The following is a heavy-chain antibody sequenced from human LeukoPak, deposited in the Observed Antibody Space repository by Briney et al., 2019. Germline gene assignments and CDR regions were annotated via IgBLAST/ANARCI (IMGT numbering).Heavy chain of an antibody. J-gene: IGHJ6*04. V-gene: IGHV3-48*04. Sequence: GGSLRLSCAASGFTFSSYWMHWVSQAPGKGLEWVSYISSSGSTIYYADSVKGRFTISRDNAKNSLYLQMNSLRAEDTAVYYCAELGITMIGGVWGKGTTVTISS. D-gene: IGHD3-10*02. CDR1: GFTFSSYW. CDR2: ISSSGSTI. CDR3: AELGITMIGGV.